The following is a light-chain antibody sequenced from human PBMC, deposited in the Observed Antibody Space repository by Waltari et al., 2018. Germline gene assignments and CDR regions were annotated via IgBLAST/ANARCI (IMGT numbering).Light chain of an antibody. CDR1: QSIDNF. V-gene: IGKV3-11*01. Sequence: TVLTQSPTTLALPLGERSTLYCRASQSIDNFLAWYQQKPGQAPELLIYYAPYRATDIPARFSGRGSGTDFTVTISSLEPEDFALYYCQQRSTWPPTFGGGTKIEIK. CDR2: YAP. J-gene: IGKJ4*01. CDR3: QQRSTWPPT.